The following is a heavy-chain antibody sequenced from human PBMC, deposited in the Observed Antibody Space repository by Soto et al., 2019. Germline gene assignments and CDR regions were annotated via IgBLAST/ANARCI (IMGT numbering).Heavy chain of an antibody. CDR3: AKGGAIVAAGTRVYLYNAMDV. J-gene: IGHJ6*02. V-gene: IGHV1-2*02. CDR1: GYTFTGYY. Sequence: GASVKVSCKASGYTFTGYYVHCVRQAPGQVLEWMGWINPNSGDTYLAQRFQGRVTMNRDTSIGTAYMELRGLTSDDTAEYYCAKGGAIVAAGTRVYLYNAMDVWGQGTTVTVSS. CDR2: INPNSGDT. D-gene: IGHD1-26*01.